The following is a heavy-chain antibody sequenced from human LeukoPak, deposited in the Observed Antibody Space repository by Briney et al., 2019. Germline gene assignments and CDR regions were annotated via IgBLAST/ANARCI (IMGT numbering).Heavy chain of an antibody. Sequence: ASVKVSCKASGYTFTSYDINWVRQATGQGLEWMGWMNPNSGNTGYAQKFQGRVTMTRNTSISTAYMELSSLRSEDTAVYYCARGTHYYGSGSYYLSYYYYYMDVWGKGTTVTVSS. CDR3: ARGTHYYGSGSYYLSYYYYYMDV. CDR2: MNPNSGNT. V-gene: IGHV1-8*01. CDR1: GYTFTSYD. D-gene: IGHD3-10*01. J-gene: IGHJ6*03.